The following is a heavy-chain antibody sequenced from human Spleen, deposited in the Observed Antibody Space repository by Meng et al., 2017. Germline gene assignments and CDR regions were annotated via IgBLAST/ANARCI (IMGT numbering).Heavy chain of an antibody. CDR3: ARGPTTMAHDFDY. CDR1: GASVISGSYY. J-gene: IGHJ4*02. CDR2: INHSGST. D-gene: IGHD4-11*01. Sequence: QVQLQEPGPGLVKPSETLFLTCTVSGASVISGSYYWSWIRQPPGKGLEWIGEINHSGSTNYNPSLESRATISVDTSQNNLSLKLSSVTAADSAVYYCARGPTTMAHDFDYWGQGTLVTVSS. V-gene: IGHV4-61*03.